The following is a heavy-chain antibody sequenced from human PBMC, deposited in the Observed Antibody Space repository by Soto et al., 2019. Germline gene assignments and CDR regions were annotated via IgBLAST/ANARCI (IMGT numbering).Heavy chain of an antibody. CDR3: ARGGAAAGTYYYYYGMDV. D-gene: IGHD6-13*01. V-gene: IGHV1-46*01. Sequence: ASVKVSCKASGYRFTSTYMHWVRQAPGQGLEWMGVIDPNGGKRIYSEKFQGRVTLSRDTSTATDYMQLSSLRSEDTAMYYCARGGAAAGTYYYYYGMDVWGQGTTVTVSS. CDR1: GYRFTSTY. CDR2: IDPNGGKR. J-gene: IGHJ6*02.